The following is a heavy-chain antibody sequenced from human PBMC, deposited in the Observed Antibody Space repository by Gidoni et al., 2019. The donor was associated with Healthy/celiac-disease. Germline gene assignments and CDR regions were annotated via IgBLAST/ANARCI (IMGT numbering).Heavy chain of an antibody. D-gene: IGHD6-25*01. CDR1: GGTFSSYA. Sequence: QVQLVQSGAEVKKPGSSVKVSCQASGGTFSSYAISWVRQAPGQGLEWMGGIIPIFGTANYAQKFQGRVTITADESTSTAYMELSSLRSEDTAVYYCARGELGIAAKAYYYYMDVWGKGTTVTVSS. CDR2: IIPIFGTA. V-gene: IGHV1-69*01. CDR3: ARGELGIAAKAYYYYMDV. J-gene: IGHJ6*03.